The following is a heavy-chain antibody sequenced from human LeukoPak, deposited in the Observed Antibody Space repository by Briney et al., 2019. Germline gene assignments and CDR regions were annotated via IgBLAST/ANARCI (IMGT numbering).Heavy chain of an antibody. CDR3: ARNGPPYYYGSGSYSSYYYMDV. J-gene: IGHJ6*03. Sequence: SETLSLTCTVSGGSISSYYWSWIRQPPGKGLEWIGYIYYSGSTNYNPSLKSRVTISVDTSKNQFSLKLSSVTAADTAVYYCARNGPPYYYGSGSYSSYYYMDVWGKGTTVTVSS. CDR2: IYYSGST. D-gene: IGHD3-10*01. V-gene: IGHV4-59*01. CDR1: GGSISSYY.